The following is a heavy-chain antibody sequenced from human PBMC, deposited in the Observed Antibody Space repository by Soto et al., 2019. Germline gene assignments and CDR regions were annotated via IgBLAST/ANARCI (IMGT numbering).Heavy chain of an antibody. V-gene: IGHV3-23*01. D-gene: IGHD6-6*01. CDR3: AKLGACSTSPIDS. J-gene: IGHJ4*02. Sequence: GGSLRLSCTPSGFTFSSYAMSWVRQAPGKGLEWVSAISASAASTYYADSVKGRFTISRDNSKNTLYVQMNSLRVEDTAIYYCAKLGACSTSPIDSWGKGALVTVS. CDR2: ISASAAST. CDR1: GFTFSSYA.